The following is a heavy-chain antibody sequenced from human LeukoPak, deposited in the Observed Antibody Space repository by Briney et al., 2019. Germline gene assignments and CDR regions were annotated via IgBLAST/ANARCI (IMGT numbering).Heavy chain of an antibody. D-gene: IGHD2-8*01. V-gene: IGHV3-7*01. J-gene: IGHJ3*02. CDR3: ATGHCTI. CDR1: GFSLSGYW. CDR2: INRDGSQK. Sequence: GGSLRLSCAASGFSLSGYWMTWVRQAPGKGLEWVANINRDGSQKNHVDSVQGRFTISRDNAKNSLYLQMNSLRAEDTAVYYCATGHCTIWGQGTMVTVSS.